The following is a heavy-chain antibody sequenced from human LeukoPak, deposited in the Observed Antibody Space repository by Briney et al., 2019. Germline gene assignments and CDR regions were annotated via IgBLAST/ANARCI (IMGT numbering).Heavy chain of an antibody. V-gene: IGHV1-8*02. J-gene: IGHJ4*02. D-gene: IGHD3-10*01. Sequence: AASVKVSCKASGYTFTSYDINWVRQATGQGLEWMGWMNPNSGDTGYAQKFQGRVTMTRNTSISTAYMELNSLRSEDTAMYYCARRRSGSYERWDYWGQGTLVTVSS. CDR2: MNPNSGDT. CDR3: ARRRSGSYERWDY. CDR1: GYTFTSYD.